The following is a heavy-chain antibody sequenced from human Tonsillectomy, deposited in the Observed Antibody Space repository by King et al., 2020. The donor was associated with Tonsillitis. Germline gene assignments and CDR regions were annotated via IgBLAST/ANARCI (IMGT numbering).Heavy chain of an antibody. V-gene: IGHV4-4*07. Sequence: VQLQESGPGLVKPSETLSLTCTVSSGSITSDYWSWIRPPAGKGLEWIGRIYPSGSTKYNPSLQSRVTMSVDTSKTQFSLKLSSVTAADTAVYYCARDVGLFGVVIKPDWGQGTQVTVSS. CDR3: ARDVGLFGVVIKPD. CDR1: SGSITSDY. CDR2: IYPSGST. D-gene: IGHD3-3*01. J-gene: IGHJ4*02.